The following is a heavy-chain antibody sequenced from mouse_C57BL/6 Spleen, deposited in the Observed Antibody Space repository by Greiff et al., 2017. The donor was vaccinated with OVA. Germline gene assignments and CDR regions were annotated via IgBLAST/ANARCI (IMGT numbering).Heavy chain of an antibody. J-gene: IGHJ4*01. CDR1: GYAFSSSW. V-gene: IGHV1-82*01. D-gene: IGHD4-1*01. CDR3: ARSRTVSYAMDY. Sequence: QVQLQQSGPELVKPGASVKISCKASGYAFSSSWMNWVKQRPGKGLEWIGRIYPGDGDTNYNGKVKGKATLTADKSSSTAYMQLSSLTSEDSAVYFCARSRTVSYAMDYWGQGTSVTVSS. CDR2: IYPGDGDT.